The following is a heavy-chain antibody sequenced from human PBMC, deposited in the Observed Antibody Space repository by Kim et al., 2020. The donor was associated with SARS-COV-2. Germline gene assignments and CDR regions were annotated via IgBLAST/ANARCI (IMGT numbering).Heavy chain of an antibody. CDR3: ARDLPGAVAGTSDY. D-gene: IGHD6-19*01. Sequence: GGSLRLSCAASGFTFSSYWMSWVRQAPGKGLEWVATVLQDGREKYYVDSVKGRFTISRDNAKNSLYLQMSSLRAEDTAVYYCARDLPGAVAGTSDYWGQGTLGSVSS. CDR2: VLQDGREK. CDR1: GFTFSSYW. V-gene: IGHV3-7*01. J-gene: IGHJ4*02.